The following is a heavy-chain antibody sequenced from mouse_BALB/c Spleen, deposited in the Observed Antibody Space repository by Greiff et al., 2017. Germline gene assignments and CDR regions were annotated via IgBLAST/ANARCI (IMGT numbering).Heavy chain of an antibody. CDR2: IWTGGGT. D-gene: IGHD2-1*01. Sequence: GQRVESGPGLVAPSQSLSITCTVSGFSLTSYDISWIRQPPGKGLEWLGVIWTGGGTNYNSAFMSRLSISKDNSKSQVFLKMNSLQTDDTAIYYCVREYYGNYGFAYWGQGTLVTVSA. CDR1: GFSLTSYD. V-gene: IGHV2-9-2*01. CDR3: VREYYGNYGFAY. J-gene: IGHJ3*01.